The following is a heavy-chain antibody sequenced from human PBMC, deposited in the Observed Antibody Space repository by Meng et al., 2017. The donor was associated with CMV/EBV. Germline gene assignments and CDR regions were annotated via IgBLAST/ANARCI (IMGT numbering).Heavy chain of an antibody. CDR3: ARARLTMVVTPY. Sequence: SCKASGYTFTGYYMHRVRQAPGQGLEWMGWINPNSGPPTSAPHFPARVTMTRDTSISTAYMELSRLRSDDTAVYYCARARLTMVVTPYWGQGTLVTVSS. CDR1: GYTFTGYY. J-gene: IGHJ4*02. CDR2: INPNSGPP. D-gene: IGHD4-23*01. V-gene: IGHV1-2*02.